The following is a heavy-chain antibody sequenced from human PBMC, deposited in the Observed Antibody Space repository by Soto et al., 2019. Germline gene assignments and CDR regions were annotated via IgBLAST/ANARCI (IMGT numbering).Heavy chain of an antibody. V-gene: IGHV3-23*01. J-gene: IGHJ6*02. Sequence: EVQLLESGGGLVQPGGSLRLSCAASGFTFSSHAMNWVRQAPGKGLEWVSGISGSGRKTYYADSVKGRFTIFRDTSKNTVYLQMNSLRAEDTALYYCAKDVSVAPVVIAFGRPPMDVWGQGTTVIVSS. CDR2: ISGSGRKT. CDR1: GFTFSSHA. CDR3: AKDVSVAPVVIAFGRPPMDV. D-gene: IGHD2-2*02.